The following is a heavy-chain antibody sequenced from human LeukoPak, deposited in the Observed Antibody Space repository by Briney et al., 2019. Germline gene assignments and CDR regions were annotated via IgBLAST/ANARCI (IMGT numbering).Heavy chain of an antibody. CDR3: ARYRLFPNFFDP. V-gene: IGHV2-5*02. Sequence: SGPTLLKPTQTLTLTCTFSGFSLSTNGVGVGWIRQPPGQALEWLALIYWDDDKRYSPSLKSRHTIAKDTSKNHVVLTLTNMQSVDTATYFCARYRLFPNFFDPWGQGTLVTVSS. D-gene: IGHD1-1*01. CDR1: GFSLSTNGVG. J-gene: IGHJ5*02. CDR2: IYWDDDK.